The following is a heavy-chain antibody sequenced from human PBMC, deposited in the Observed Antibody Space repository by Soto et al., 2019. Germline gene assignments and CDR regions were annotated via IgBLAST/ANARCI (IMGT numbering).Heavy chain of an antibody. D-gene: IGHD6-13*01. CDR1: GFTFSSYA. Sequence: AGGSLRLSCAASGFTFSSYAMSWVRQAPGKGLEWVSAISGSGGSTYYADSVKGRFTISRDNSKNTLYLQMNSLRAEDTAVYYCAKGIAARSYYYYGMDVWGQGTTVTVSS. V-gene: IGHV3-23*01. CDR3: AKGIAARSYYYYGMDV. J-gene: IGHJ6*02. CDR2: ISGSGGST.